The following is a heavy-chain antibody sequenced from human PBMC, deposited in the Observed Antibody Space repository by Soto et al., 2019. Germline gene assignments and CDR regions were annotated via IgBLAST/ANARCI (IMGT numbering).Heavy chain of an antibody. J-gene: IGHJ5*02. Sequence: QLQLQESGPGLVKPSETLSLTCTVSGGSISSSSYYWGWIRQPPGKGLEWIGSIYYSGSTYYNPSLKSRVTISVDTSKNQFSLKLSSVTAADTAVYYCARRRVVNCSGGGCYGWFDPWGQGTLVTVSS. D-gene: IGHD2-15*01. CDR2: IYYSGST. CDR1: GGSISSSSYY. CDR3: ARRRVVNCSGGGCYGWFDP. V-gene: IGHV4-39*01.